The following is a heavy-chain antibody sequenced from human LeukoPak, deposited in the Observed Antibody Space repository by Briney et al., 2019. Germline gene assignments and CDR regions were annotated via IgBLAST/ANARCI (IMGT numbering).Heavy chain of an antibody. CDR3: ARDAVAGIPYYYYMDV. Sequence: GGSLRLSCAASGITFSSYSMNWVRQAPGKGLEWVSSISSSSSYIYYADSVKGRFTISRDNAKNSLYLQMNSLRAEDTAVYYCARDAVAGIPYYYYMDVWGKGTTVTVSS. CDR2: ISSSSSYI. J-gene: IGHJ6*03. CDR1: GITFSSYS. D-gene: IGHD6-19*01. V-gene: IGHV3-21*01.